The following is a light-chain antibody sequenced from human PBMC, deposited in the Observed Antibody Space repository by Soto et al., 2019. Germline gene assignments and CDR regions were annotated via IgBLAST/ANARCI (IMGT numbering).Light chain of an antibody. CDR3: QQSYSTPPT. CDR1: QSISSY. Sequence: DIQMTQSPSSLSASVGDRVTITCRASQSISSYLNWYQQKPGEAPNLLIYGASTLQSGVPSRFSGSGSGTEFTLTISSLQPEDFATYHCQQSYSTPPTFGGGTKVEIK. J-gene: IGKJ4*01. CDR2: GAS. V-gene: IGKV1-39*01.